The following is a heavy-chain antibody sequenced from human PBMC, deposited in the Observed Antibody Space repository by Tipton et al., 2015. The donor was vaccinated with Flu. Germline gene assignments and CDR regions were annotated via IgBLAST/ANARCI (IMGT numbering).Heavy chain of an antibody. CDR2: ISTSGSTI. V-gene: IGHV3-48*03. D-gene: IGHD6-13*01. CDR3: ARLDIAAAASSSAFDI. Sequence: SLRLSCAASGFTFSSYEMNWVRQAPGKGLEWVSYISTSGSTIYYADSVKGRFTISRDNAKNSLYLQMNSLRAEDTAVYYCARLDIAAAASSSAFDIWGQDKMLTVSS. J-gene: IGHJ3*02. CDR1: GFTFSSYE.